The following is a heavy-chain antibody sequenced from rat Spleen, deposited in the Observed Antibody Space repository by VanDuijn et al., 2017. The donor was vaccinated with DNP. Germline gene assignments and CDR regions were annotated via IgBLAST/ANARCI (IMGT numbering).Heavy chain of an antibody. Sequence: EVLLQESGPGLVKPSQSLSLTCSVTFYSITSSYKWNWIRKFPGNKMEWIGHISYSGSTSYNPSLKSRIPITRDTSKNQFFLQLNSVTTEDTATYYFARFNIGTTHYYVMDAWGQGASVTVSS. D-gene: IGHD1-5*01. J-gene: IGHJ4*01. CDR1: FYSITSSY. CDR2: ISYSGST. CDR3: ARFNIGTTHYYVMDA. V-gene: IGHV3-1*01.